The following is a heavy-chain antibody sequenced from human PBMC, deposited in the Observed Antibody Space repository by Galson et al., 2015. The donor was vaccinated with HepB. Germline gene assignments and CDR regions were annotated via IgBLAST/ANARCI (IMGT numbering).Heavy chain of an antibody. D-gene: IGHD3-10*01. CDR3: ARHPASERTRFGELFY. CDR1: GYSFTSYW. J-gene: IGHJ4*02. V-gene: IGHV5-51*01. Sequence: QSGAEVKKPGESLKISCKGSGYSFTSYWIGWVRQMPGKGLEWMGIIYPGDSDTRYSPSFQGQVTISADKSISTAYLQWSSLKVSDTAMYYCARHPASERTRFGELFYWGQGTLVTVSS. CDR2: IYPGDSDT.